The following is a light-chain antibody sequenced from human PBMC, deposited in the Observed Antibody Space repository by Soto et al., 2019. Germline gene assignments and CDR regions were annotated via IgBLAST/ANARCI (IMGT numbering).Light chain of an antibody. CDR1: QSINSW. V-gene: IGKV1-5*03. CDR3: QEYNSYWT. CDR2: KAS. Sequence: DIQMTQSPSTLSASVGDRVTITGRASQSINSWLAWYQQKPGQAPKLLIYKASSLESGVPSRFSGSGSGTEFTLTISSLRPDDFETYYCQEYNSYWTFGQGTKVEIK. J-gene: IGKJ1*01.